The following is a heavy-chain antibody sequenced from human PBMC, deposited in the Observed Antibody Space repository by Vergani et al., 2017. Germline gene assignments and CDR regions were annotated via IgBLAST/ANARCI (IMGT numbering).Heavy chain of an antibody. D-gene: IGHD4-11*01. Sequence: QVQLQQWGGGLLKPSETLSLTCVVNGGSFTSYHWTWIRQSPGEGLEWVCDIDHTGRPDYNPSLKSRLTMSVDKSRNQFSLTLNSVTATDTAIYFCARVNTETNGHLYYYYYMEVWGQGTAVTVS. CDR1: GGSFTSYH. J-gene: IGHJ6*03. CDR2: IDHTGRP. V-gene: IGHV4-34*01. CDR3: ARVNTETNGHLYYYYYMEV.